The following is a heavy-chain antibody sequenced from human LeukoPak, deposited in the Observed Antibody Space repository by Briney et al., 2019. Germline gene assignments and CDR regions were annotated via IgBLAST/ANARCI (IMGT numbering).Heavy chain of an antibody. CDR1: GFTFGNYG. J-gene: IGHJ6*02. CDR3: AKGLTYYYYNMDV. CDR2: ISGNGGST. Sequence: XGSLRLSCAASGFTFGNYGMSWVRQAPGKGLDWVSDISGNGGSTYYVDSVKGRFTISRDNSKNTLYLQMNSLRAEDTAVYYCAKGLTYYYYNMDVWGQGTTVTVSS. D-gene: IGHD3-9*01. V-gene: IGHV3-23*01.